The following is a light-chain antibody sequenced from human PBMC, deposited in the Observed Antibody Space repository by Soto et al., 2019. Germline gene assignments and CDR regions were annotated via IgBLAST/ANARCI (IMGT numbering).Light chain of an antibody. Sequence: QSALTQPASVSASPGQSVSISCTGTSSDVGGYNYVSWYQHYPGKAPKLIIYDVSNRPSGISNRFSGSKSGNTASLTIPGLQAEDEADYYCSSFARSSTLVFGGGTKLTVL. CDR1: SSDVGGYNY. V-gene: IGLV2-14*03. CDR3: SSFARSSTLV. J-gene: IGLJ2*01. CDR2: DVS.